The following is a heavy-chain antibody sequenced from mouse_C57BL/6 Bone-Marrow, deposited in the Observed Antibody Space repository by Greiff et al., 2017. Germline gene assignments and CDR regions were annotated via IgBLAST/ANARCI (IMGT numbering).Heavy chain of an antibody. D-gene: IGHD1-1*02. V-gene: IGHV5-6*02. CDR2: ISSGGSYT. CDR1: GFTFSSYG. Sequence: EVKLEESGGDLVKPGGSLKLSCAASGFTFSSYGMSWVRQTPDKRLEWVATISSGGSYTYYPDSVKGRFTISRDNAKNTLYLQMRSLKSEDKAMYYYERHGGSWFAYWGQGTLVTVS. CDR3: ERHGGSWFAY. J-gene: IGHJ3*01.